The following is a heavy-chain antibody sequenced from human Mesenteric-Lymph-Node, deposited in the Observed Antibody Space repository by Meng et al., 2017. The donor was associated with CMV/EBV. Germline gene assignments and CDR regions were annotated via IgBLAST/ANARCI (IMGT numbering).Heavy chain of an antibody. CDR3: PRYDIWDYYLVDP. V-gene: IGHV3-7*01. CDR1: GFSSRYW. D-gene: IGHD3-9*01. CDR2: MKGDGSEK. J-gene: IGHJ5*02. Sequence: GGSLRLSCSATGFSSRYWMSWVRQAPGKGMEWVAMMKGDGSEKYYADSVRGRFTISRDNAKNSLDLQMTNLRAEDTAVYFCPRYDIWDYYLVDPWGQGTLVTVSS.